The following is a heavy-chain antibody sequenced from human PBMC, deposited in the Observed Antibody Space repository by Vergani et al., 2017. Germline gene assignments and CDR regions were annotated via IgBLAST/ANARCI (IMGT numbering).Heavy chain of an antibody. CDR1: GFTLNQYG. V-gene: IGHV3-33*01. CDR2: TWYDGNNK. J-gene: IGHJ5*02. Sequence: QVQLVESGGGVVQPGRSLRLSCAASGFTLNQYGMHWVRQPPGKGLEWVAVTWYDGNNKQYADSVKGRFTISRDNSKSTLYLQMNSLRDEDTGVYYCAGDLRLLYNQFDPWGQGTLVTVSS. D-gene: IGHD1-14*01. CDR3: AGDLRLLYNQFDP.